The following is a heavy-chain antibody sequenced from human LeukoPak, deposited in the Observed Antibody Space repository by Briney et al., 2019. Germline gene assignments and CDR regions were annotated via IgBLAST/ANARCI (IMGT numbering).Heavy chain of an antibody. J-gene: IGHJ4*02. Sequence: PGGSLRLSCTTSGFNFRAYWMHWVRQAPGKGLEWVAIISFDGSKRYYADSVKGRFTISRDNSESTLYLQMNSLRAEDTAVYFCAKSIGAVGDFWGQGTLVTVSA. D-gene: IGHD6-13*01. V-gene: IGHV3-30*18. CDR3: AKSIGAVGDF. CDR1: GFNFRAYW. CDR2: ISFDGSKR.